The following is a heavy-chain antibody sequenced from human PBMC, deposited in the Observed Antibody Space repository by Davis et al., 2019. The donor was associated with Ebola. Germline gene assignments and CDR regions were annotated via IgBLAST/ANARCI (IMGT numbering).Heavy chain of an antibody. V-gene: IGHV1-18*01. J-gene: IGHJ5*02. Sequence: ASVKVSCKASGYAFKNFAISWVRKAPGQGLEWMGWISVYNGNTAYAQLFQGRVTMTTDTSTGTAYMELRSLRSDDTAVYYCARFPAGLQLRGTPTPRIVWFDPWGQGTLVTVSS. CDR2: ISVYNGNT. CDR1: GYAFKNFA. D-gene: IGHD6-6*01. CDR3: ARFPAGLQLRGTPTPRIVWFDP.